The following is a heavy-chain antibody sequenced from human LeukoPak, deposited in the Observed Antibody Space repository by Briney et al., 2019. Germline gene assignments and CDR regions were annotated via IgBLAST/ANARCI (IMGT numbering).Heavy chain of an antibody. CDR1: GFTFGTYG. J-gene: IGHJ4*02. D-gene: IGHD5-18*01. CDR2: ISYDGRSK. Sequence: PGRSLRLSCATSGFTFGTYGMHWVRQAPGKGPEWVAVISYDGRSKFYVDSVKGRLTISRDNSENTLYLQMNSLRTEDTAVYYCVRDPPRDTAMVWKYWGQGTLVTVSS. V-gene: IGHV3-30*03. CDR3: VRDPPRDTAMVWKY.